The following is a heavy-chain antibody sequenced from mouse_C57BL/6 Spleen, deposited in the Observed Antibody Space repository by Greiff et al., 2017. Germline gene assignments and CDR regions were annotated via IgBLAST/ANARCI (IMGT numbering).Heavy chain of an antibody. CDR3: ARSLYDYDAY. CDR2: IDPSDSET. CDR1: GYTFTSYW. J-gene: IGHJ2*01. Sequence: QVQLQLPGAELVRPGSSVKLSCKASGYTFTSYWMHWVKQRPIQGLEWIGNIDPSDSETHYNQKFKDKATLTVDKSSSTAYMQLSSLTSEDSAVYYCARSLYDYDAYWGQGTTLTVSS. V-gene: IGHV1-52*01. D-gene: IGHD2-4*01.